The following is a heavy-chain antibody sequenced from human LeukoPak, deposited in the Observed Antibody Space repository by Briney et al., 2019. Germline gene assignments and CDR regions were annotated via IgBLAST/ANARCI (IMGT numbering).Heavy chain of an antibody. CDR2: ISYDGSNK. D-gene: IGHD6-19*01. CDR1: GFTFSSYG. Sequence: PGGSLRLSCAASGFTFSSYGMHWVRQAPGKGLEWVAVISYDGSNKYYADSVKGRFTISRDNSKNTLYLQMNSLRAEDTAVYYCAKDSHGSGWYFGHWGQGTLVTVSS. V-gene: IGHV3-30*18. CDR3: AKDSHGSGWYFGH. J-gene: IGHJ1*01.